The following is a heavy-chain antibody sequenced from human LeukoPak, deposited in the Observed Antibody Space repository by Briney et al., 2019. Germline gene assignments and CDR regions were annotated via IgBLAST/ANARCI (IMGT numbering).Heavy chain of an antibody. D-gene: IGHD3-10*01. J-gene: IGHJ4*02. V-gene: IGHV3-23*01. CDR2: ISGSGGHT. CDR3: ARVYYGSGSPRHFDY. Sequence: GGSLRLFCAASGFTFSNYVMSWVRQAPGKGLEWVSAISGSGGHTYYVDSMKGRFTISRDNSKNTLYLQMNSLRAEDTAVYYCARVYYGSGSPRHFDYWGQGTLVTVSS. CDR1: GFTFSNYV.